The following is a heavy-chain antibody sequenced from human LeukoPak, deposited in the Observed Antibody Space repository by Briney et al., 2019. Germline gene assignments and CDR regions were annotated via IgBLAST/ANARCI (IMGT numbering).Heavy chain of an antibody. CDR1: GYTFTNHG. CDR2: ISGYNGNT. V-gene: IGHV1-18*01. J-gene: IGHJ6*04. Sequence: ASVKVSCKASGYTFTNHGISWVRQAPGQGLEWMGWISGYNGNTNYAQKLQGRVTMTTDTSTSTAYMELRSLRSDDTAVYYCARVISYALNLYYMDVWGKGTTVTISS. CDR3: ARVISYALNLYYMDV. D-gene: IGHD3-10*01.